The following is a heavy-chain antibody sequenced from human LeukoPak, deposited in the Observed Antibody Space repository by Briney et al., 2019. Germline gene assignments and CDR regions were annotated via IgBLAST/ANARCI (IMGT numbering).Heavy chain of an antibody. CDR1: GFIFSSYA. D-gene: IGHD5-12*01. V-gene: IGHV3-23*01. CDR2: ISGSGGSI. CDR3: AKTRGGVVATTSDY. J-gene: IGHJ4*02. Sequence: GGSLRLSCAASGFIFSSYAMSWVRQAPGKGLEWVSVISGSGGSIYDADSVKGRFTISRDNSKNTLYLQMNSLRVEDTAVYYCAKTRGGVVATTSDYWDQGTLVTVSS.